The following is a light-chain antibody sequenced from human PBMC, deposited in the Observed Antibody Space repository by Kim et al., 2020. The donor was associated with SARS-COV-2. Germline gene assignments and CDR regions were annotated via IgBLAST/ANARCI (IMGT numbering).Light chain of an antibody. V-gene: IGKV3-11*01. CDR3: QQRSNWPPYT. Sequence: YPGERATLSCRASQSVSSYLAWYQQKPGQAPRLLIYDASNRATGIPARFSGSGSGTDFTLTISSLEPEDFAVYYCQQRSNWPPYTFGQGTKLEI. J-gene: IGKJ2*01. CDR1: QSVSSY. CDR2: DAS.